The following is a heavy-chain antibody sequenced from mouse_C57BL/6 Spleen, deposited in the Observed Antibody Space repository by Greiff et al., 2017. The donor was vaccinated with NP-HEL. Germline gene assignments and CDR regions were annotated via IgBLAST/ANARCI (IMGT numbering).Heavy chain of an antibody. CDR2: INPSNGGT. D-gene: IGHD1-1*01. CDR1: GYTFTSYW. V-gene: IGHV1-53*01. CDR3: AREKGFITTVESGFAY. J-gene: IGHJ3*01. Sequence: VQLQQPGTELVKPGASVKLSCKASGYTFTSYWMHWVKQRPGQGLEWIGNINPSNGGTNYNEKFKSKATLTVDKSSSTAYMQLSSLTSEDSAVYYCAREKGFITTVESGFAYWGQGTLVTVSA.